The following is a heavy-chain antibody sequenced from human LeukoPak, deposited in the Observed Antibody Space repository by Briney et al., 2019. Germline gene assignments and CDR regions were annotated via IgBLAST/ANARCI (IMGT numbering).Heavy chain of an antibody. CDR2: INSDGRST. Sequence: GGSLRLSCAASGFTLSSRWMHWVRQVPGKGLVWVSRINSDGRSTSYADSVKSRFTFSRDNAKNTLYLQMNSLRAEDTGVYYCARGDILTGNNFDYWGQGTLVTVSS. J-gene: IGHJ4*02. D-gene: IGHD3-9*01. CDR3: ARGDILTGNNFDY. CDR1: GFTLSSRW. V-gene: IGHV3-74*01.